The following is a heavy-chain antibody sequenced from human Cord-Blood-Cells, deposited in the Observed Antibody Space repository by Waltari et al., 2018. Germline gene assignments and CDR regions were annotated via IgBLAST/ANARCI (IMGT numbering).Heavy chain of an antibody. CDR2: IYHSGST. Sequence: QVQLQESGPGLVKPSVTLSLTCAVSGGSISSSNWWSWVRQPPGKGLEWIGEIYHSGSTNYNPSLKSRVTISVDKSKNQFSLKLSSVTAADTAVYYCASLVDYYDSSGYSDAFDIWGQGTMVTVSS. D-gene: IGHD3-22*01. CDR1: GGSISSSNW. V-gene: IGHV4-4*02. CDR3: ASLVDYYDSSGYSDAFDI. J-gene: IGHJ3*02.